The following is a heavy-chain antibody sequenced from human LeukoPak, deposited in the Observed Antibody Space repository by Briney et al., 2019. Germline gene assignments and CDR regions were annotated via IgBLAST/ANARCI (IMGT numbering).Heavy chain of an antibody. Sequence: QPGGSLRLSCAASGFTFSNYWMTWVRQAPGKGLEWVANIKQDGTEKYYVDSVKGRFTISRDNAGNSLNLQMNSLRAEDTAVYYCARGMTVAANWFDPWGQGTLVTVSS. CDR3: ARGMTVAANWFDP. D-gene: IGHD6-19*01. CDR1: GFTFSNYW. V-gene: IGHV3-7*05. CDR2: IKQDGTEK. J-gene: IGHJ5*02.